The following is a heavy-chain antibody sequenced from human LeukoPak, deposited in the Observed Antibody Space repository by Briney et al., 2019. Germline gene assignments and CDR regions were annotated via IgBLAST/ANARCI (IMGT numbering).Heavy chain of an antibody. Sequence: SETLSLTCTVSGGSISSYYWSWIRQPPGKGPEWIGYIYYSGSTNYNPSLKSRVTISIDTSKNQFSLKLSSVTAADTAVYYCARRAYSSGYYFFDFWGQGTLVTVSS. D-gene: IGHD3-22*01. CDR3: ARRAYSSGYYFFDF. J-gene: IGHJ4*02. CDR2: IYYSGST. CDR1: GGSISSYY. V-gene: IGHV4-59*01.